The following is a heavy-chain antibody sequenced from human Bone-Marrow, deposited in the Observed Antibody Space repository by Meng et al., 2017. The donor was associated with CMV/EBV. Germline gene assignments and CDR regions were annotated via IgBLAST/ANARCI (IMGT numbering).Heavy chain of an antibody. Sequence: ETLSLTCAVYGGSFSGYYWSWIRQPPGKGLVWVSRINSDGSSTSYADSVKGRFTISRDNAKNTLYLQMNSLRAEDTAVYYCARETYRTVRDYYYGMDVWGQGTTVTVSS. CDR3: ARETYRTVRDYYYGMDV. D-gene: IGHD1-14*01. J-gene: IGHJ6*02. V-gene: IGHV3-74*01. CDR2: INSDGSST. CDR1: GGSFSGYY.